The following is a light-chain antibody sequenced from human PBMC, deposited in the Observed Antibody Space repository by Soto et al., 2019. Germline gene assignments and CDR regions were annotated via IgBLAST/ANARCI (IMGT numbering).Light chain of an antibody. CDR2: GAS. Sequence: EVVMTQSPANLSVSPGVGATLSCWASQPVSDKLAWYQQKPGQAPRLLIYGASSRATGIPDRFSGSGSGTDFTLTISRLEPEDFAVYYCQEYGSTFGGGTKVDIK. J-gene: IGKJ4*01. V-gene: IGKV3-20*01. CDR1: QPVSDK. CDR3: QEYGST.